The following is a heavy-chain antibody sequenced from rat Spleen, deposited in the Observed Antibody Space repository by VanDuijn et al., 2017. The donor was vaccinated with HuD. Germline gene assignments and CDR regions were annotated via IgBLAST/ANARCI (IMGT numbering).Heavy chain of an antibody. V-gene: IGHV5-7*01. CDR3: ARLRVYFDY. Sequence: EVQLVESGGGLVQPGRSLKLSCAASGFTFSDYNMAWVRQAPKKGLEWVATISYDGSSTYYRDSVKGRFTISRDNAKSTLYLQMDSLRSEDTATYYCARLRVYFDYWGQGVMVTVSS. CDR1: GFTFSDYN. J-gene: IGHJ2*01. D-gene: IGHD1-4*01. CDR2: ISYDGSST.